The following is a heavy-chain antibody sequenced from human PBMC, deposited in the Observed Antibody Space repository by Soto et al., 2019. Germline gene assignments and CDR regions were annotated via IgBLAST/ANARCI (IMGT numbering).Heavy chain of an antibody. CDR1: GASFSGYL. J-gene: IGHJ4*02. D-gene: IGHD1-7*01. V-gene: IGHV4-34*01. Sequence: SETLSLTCAGSGASFSGYLWSWIRQPPGEGLEWIGEIHHSGSTKYNPSLKSRVTISMDISNKEFSLKLNSVTAADTAVYYCARGQPYNWNYNYFDYWGQGTQVTVSS. CDR2: IHHSGST. CDR3: ARGQPYNWNYNYFDY.